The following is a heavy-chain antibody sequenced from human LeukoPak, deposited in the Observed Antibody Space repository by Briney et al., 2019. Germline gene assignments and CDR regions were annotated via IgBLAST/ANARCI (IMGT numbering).Heavy chain of an antibody. D-gene: IGHD1-26*01. CDR2: IIPIFGTA. V-gene: IGHV1-69*05. Sequence: ASVNVSCKASGGTFISYAISWVRQAPGQGLEWMGGIIPIFGTANYAQKFQGRVTITTDESTSTAYMELSSLRSEDTAVYYCAKSPVGASYFDYWGQGTLVTVSS. J-gene: IGHJ4*02. CDR3: AKSPVGASYFDY. CDR1: GGTFISYA.